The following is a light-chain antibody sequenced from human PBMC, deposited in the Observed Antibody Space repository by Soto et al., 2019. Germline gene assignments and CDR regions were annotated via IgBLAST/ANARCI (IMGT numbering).Light chain of an antibody. CDR2: GAS. Sequence: ETVLTQSPGTLSLSPGERATLSCRASQSVSSFLAWYQQKPGQTPRLLVYGASTRATGIPDRFSGGGSGTDFTLTISRLEPEDSAVYYCQQYGTSPPGLTFGGGTKVEIK. J-gene: IGKJ4*01. V-gene: IGKV3-20*01. CDR3: QQYGTSPPGLT. CDR1: QSVSSF.